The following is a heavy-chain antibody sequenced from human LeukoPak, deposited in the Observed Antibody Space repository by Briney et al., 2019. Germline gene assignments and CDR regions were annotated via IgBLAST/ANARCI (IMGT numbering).Heavy chain of an antibody. V-gene: IGHV1-24*01. J-gene: IGHJ1*01. CDR2: FDPEDVQT. Sequence: GASVKVSCKVSGSTLSMLSMHWVRQAPARGLEWMGGFDPEDVQTIYAQNFQGRVTMTEDTSKDTAYLQLRSLTSDDTAVYYCVTESNYFLYWGQGTLVTVSS. CDR1: GSTLSMLS. CDR3: VTESNYFLY.